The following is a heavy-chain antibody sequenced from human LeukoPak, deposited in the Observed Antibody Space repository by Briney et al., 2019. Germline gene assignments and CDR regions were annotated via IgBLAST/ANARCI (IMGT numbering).Heavy chain of an antibody. CDR3: ARDRGGPSNNYGVSWFDP. CDR2: ITLGGIST. CDR1: GFPFRSYA. J-gene: IGHJ5*02. D-gene: IGHD5-18*01. V-gene: IGHV3-64*01. Sequence: PGGSLRLSCAASGFPFRSYAMHWVRQAPGKGLEYVSAITLGGISTYYANSVKGRFTISRDNSKNTLYLQMGSLRCEDTAMYYCARDRGGPSNNYGVSWFDPWGQGTLVTVSS.